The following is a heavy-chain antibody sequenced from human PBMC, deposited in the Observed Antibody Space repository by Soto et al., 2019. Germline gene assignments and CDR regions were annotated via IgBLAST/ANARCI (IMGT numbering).Heavy chain of an antibody. J-gene: IGHJ6*02. CDR1: GGTFSSYT. CDR3: ARSTYYYDSSGWLNYGMDV. CDR2: IIPILGIA. V-gene: IGHV1-69*02. Sequence: ASVKVSCKASGGTFSSYTISWVRQAPGQGLEWMGRIIPILGIANYAQKFQGRVTITADKSTSTAYMELSSLRSEDTAVYYCARSTYYYDSSGWLNYGMDVWGQGTTVTVSS. D-gene: IGHD3-22*01.